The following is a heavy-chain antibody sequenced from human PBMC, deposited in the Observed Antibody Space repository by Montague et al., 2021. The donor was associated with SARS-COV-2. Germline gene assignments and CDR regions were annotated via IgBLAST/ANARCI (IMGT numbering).Heavy chain of an antibody. V-gene: IGHV4-39*07. J-gene: IGHJ4*02. D-gene: IGHD3-10*01. CDR1: GVSISSGSYY. CDR2: IHHSGTL. Sequence: SETLSLTCTVSGVSISSGSYYWSWVRQAPGKGLEWVGEIHHSGTLNYNPSLKSRVTISVDTSKNHFSLNLNSVTAADTALYFCARRIRITVFRGVPLTTHSLESWGQGIMVTVSS. CDR3: ARRIRITVFRGVPLTTHSLES.